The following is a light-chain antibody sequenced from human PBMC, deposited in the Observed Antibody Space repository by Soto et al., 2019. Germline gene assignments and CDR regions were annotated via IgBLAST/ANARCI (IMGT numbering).Light chain of an antibody. CDR3: QQYVASPYT. V-gene: IGKV3-20*01. CDR2: DAS. J-gene: IGKJ2*01. CDR1: QSGSTY. Sequence: EIVLTHSPGPLFLSPGESDILSCRASQSGSTYLARYQQKPARAPRHLIYDASSRATGIPDRFSASGSGTDFTLTISSLEPEDFSGYYCQQYVASPYTFGQGTKVDI.